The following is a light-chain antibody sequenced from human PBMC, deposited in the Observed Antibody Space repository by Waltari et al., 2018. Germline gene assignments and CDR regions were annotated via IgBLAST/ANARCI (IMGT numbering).Light chain of an antibody. CDR2: DVN. Sequence: QSALTQPASVSGSPGQSITISCTGTSSDVGGYKYVSWYQKHPGKAPKLMIYDVNNRPSEISNRFSGSKSGNTASLTISGLQAEDEADYYCSSYTSSGTLVLFGGGTKLTVL. CDR1: SSDVGGYKY. CDR3: SSYTSSGTLVL. V-gene: IGLV2-14*03. J-gene: IGLJ2*01.